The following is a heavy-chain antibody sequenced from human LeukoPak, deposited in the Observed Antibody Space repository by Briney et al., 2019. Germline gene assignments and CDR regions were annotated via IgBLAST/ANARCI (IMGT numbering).Heavy chain of an antibody. V-gene: IGHV1-2*02. CDR3: TNVYNGGWYFDY. CDR2: IDPNNGGT. CDR1: GYTFTGYY. J-gene: IGHJ4*02. D-gene: IGHD6-19*01. Sequence: ASVQVSCKASGYTFTGYYLHWVRQAPGQGLEWMGWIDPNNGGTAYAQKFQGRVTMTRDTSISTVYMELSRLRSDDTAVYYCTNVYNGGWYFDYWGQGTLVTVSS.